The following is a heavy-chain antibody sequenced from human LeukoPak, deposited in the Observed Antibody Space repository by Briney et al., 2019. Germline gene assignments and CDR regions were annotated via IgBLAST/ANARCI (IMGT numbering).Heavy chain of an antibody. D-gene: IGHD1-26*01. CDR1: GFTFAGSA. Sequence: PGGSLRLSCATSGFTFAGSAMGCVRQAPGKGLEWVSSISGSGAHTYYADSVRGRFTISKDSSKNTLHLKMNSLRPEDTAVYYCAKDRGFSGSYYGFDRWGHGTLVTVSS. V-gene: IGHV3-23*01. J-gene: IGHJ5*02. CDR3: AKDRGFSGSYYGFDR. CDR2: ISGSGAHT.